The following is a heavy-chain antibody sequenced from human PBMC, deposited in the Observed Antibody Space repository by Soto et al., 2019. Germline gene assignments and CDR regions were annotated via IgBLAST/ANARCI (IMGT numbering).Heavy chain of an antibody. D-gene: IGHD1-26*01. Sequence: PGGSLRLSCAASGFTVSSNYMSWVRQAPGKGLEWISIIYSAGNTYYADSVKGRFTISRDNSKDTLYLQMNSLGAEDTAVYYCARDFVVGGPTINYYYGMDVWGQGT. CDR1: GFTVSSNY. J-gene: IGHJ6*02. V-gene: IGHV3-66*01. CDR3: ARDFVVGGPTINYYYGMDV. CDR2: IYSAGNT.